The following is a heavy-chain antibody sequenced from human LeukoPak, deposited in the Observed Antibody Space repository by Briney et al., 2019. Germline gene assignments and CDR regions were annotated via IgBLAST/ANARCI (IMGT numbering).Heavy chain of an antibody. J-gene: IGHJ4*02. CDR3: AKSPPDYIVVVTGFDY. Sequence: PGGSLRLSCAASGFTFSSYAMSWVRQAPGKGLEWVSAISGSGGSTYYADSVKGRFTISRDNSKNTLYLQMNSLRAEDTAVYYCAKSPPDYIVVVTGFDYWGQGTLVTVSS. CDR2: ISGSGGST. V-gene: IGHV3-23*01. CDR1: GFTFSSYA. D-gene: IGHD2-21*02.